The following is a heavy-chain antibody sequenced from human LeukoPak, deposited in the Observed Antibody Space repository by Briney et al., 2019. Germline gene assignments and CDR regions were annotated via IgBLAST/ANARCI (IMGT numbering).Heavy chain of an antibody. CDR1: GYTFTGYY. CDR2: INPNSGGT. D-gene: IGHD5-18*01. CDR3: ACKYSYGEGWWFDP. Sequence: ASVKVSCKASGYTFTGYYMHWVRQAPGQGLEWMGWINPNSGGTNYAQKFQGRVTMTEDTSTDTAYMELSSLRSEDTAVYYCACKYSYGEGWWFDPWGQGTLVTVSS. V-gene: IGHV1-2*02. J-gene: IGHJ5*02.